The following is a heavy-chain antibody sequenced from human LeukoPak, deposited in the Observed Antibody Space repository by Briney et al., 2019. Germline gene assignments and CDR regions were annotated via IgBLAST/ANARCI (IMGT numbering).Heavy chain of an antibody. CDR1: GESFSGYY. J-gene: IGHJ4*02. CDR2: INHSGST. CDR3: ASRNLDGYNWSY. Sequence: SETLSLTCAVYGESFSGYYWSWIRQPPGKGLEWIGEINHSGSTNYNPSLKSRVTISVDTSKNQFSLKLSSVTAADTAVYYCASRNLDGYNWSYWGQGTLVTVSS. V-gene: IGHV4-34*01. D-gene: IGHD5-24*01.